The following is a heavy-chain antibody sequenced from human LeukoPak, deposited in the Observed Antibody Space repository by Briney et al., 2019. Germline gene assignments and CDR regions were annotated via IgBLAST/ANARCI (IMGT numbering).Heavy chain of an antibody. CDR1: GFTFSSYS. CDR3: ARDGRKKAYYYDSSGYYGY. J-gene: IGHJ4*02. Sequence: GGSLRLSCAASGFTFSSYSMNWVRQAPGKGLEWVSSISSSSSYIYYADSVKGRFTISRDNSKNTLYLQMNSLRAEDTAVYYCARDGRKKAYYYDSSGYYGYWGQGTLVTVSS. D-gene: IGHD3-22*01. CDR2: ISSSSSYI. V-gene: IGHV3-21*01.